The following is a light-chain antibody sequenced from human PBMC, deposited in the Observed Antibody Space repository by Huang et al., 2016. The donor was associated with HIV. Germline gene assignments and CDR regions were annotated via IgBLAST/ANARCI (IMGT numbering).Light chain of an antibody. CDR3: QQCKNWPST. J-gene: IGKJ5*01. Sequence: EIVMTQSPATLSVSPGEKATLSCRAGQSISNNLAWYQQKPGQAPRLLIYDSSTRATGIPARFSVSGSGTEFTLTISSLQSEDFAVYYCQQCKNWPSTFGQGTRLEIK. CDR2: DSS. V-gene: IGKV3-15*01. CDR1: QSISNN.